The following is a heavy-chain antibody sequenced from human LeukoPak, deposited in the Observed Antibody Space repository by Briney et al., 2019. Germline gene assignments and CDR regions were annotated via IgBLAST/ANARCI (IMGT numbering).Heavy chain of an antibody. V-gene: IGHV3-53*05. CDR2: IYSGGST. CDR3: AKAPYYDILTGFDY. Sequence: GGSLRLSCAASGFTVSSNYMSWVRQAPGKGLEWVSVIYSGGSTYYADSVKGRFTISRDNSKNTLYLQMNSLRAEDTALYYCAKAPYYDILTGFDYWGQGTLVTVSS. D-gene: IGHD3-9*01. CDR1: GFTVSSNY. J-gene: IGHJ4*02.